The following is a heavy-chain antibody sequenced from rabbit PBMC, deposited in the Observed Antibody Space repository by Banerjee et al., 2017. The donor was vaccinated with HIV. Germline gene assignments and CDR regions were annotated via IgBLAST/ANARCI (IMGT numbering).Heavy chain of an antibody. V-gene: IGHV1S40*01. CDR2: IHTDNSGST. CDR1: GFSFSSDYD. J-gene: IGHJ4*01. Sequence: QSLEESGGDLVKPGASLTLTCTASGFSFSSDYDMCWVRQAPGKGLEWIACIHTDNSGSTYYARWAKGRFTISKTSSTTVTLQMTSLTAADTATYFCARDDAASSSDYGYYFNLWGQGTLVTVS. D-gene: IGHD1-1*01. CDR3: ARDDAASSSDYGYYFNL.